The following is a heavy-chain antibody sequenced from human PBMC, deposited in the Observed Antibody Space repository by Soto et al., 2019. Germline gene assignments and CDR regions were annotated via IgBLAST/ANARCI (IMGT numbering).Heavy chain of an antibody. CDR2: IYYSGST. CDR1: GGSISSYY. V-gene: IGHV4-59*01. CDR3: ARGDYVWGSFPLFDY. Sequence: ETLSLTCTVSGGSISSYYWSWIRQPPGKGLEWIGYIYYSGSTNYNPSLKSRVTISVDTSKNQFSLKLSSVTAADTAVYYCARGDYVWGSFPLFDYWGQGTLVTVSS. D-gene: IGHD3-16*01. J-gene: IGHJ4*02.